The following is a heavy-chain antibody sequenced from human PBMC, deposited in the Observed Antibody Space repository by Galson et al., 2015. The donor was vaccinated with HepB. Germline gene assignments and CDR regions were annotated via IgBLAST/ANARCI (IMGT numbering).Heavy chain of an antibody. V-gene: IGHV3-11*06. CDR1: GFTFSDYY. CDR2: ISSSTIYT. Sequence: SLRLSCAASGFTFSDYYMRWIRQAPGKGLEWLSYISSSTIYTNYADSVKGRFTISRDNVKNSVYLQMNSLRAEGTAVYYCARVADSDYGDHAHFDSWGLGTLVTVSS. D-gene: IGHD4-17*01. J-gene: IGHJ4*02. CDR3: ARVADSDYGDHAHFDS.